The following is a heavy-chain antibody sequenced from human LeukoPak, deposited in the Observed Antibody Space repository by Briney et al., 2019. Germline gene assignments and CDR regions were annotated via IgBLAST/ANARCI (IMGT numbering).Heavy chain of an antibody. CDR3: TTDYGVGATYFDY. J-gene: IGHJ4*02. Sequence: QPGGSLRLSCAASGFTFSSFGMHWIRRAPGKGLEWVAFIRNDGSIIYNADSVKGRFTISRDNSKNTLYLQMNSLKTEDTAVYYCTTDYGVGATYFDYWGQGTLVTVSS. V-gene: IGHV3-30*02. CDR1: GFTFSSFG. D-gene: IGHD1-26*01. CDR2: IRNDGSII.